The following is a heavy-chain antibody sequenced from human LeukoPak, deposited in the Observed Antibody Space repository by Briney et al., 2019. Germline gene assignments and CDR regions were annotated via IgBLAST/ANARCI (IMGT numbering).Heavy chain of an antibody. CDR3: AKGQAAGT. D-gene: IGHD6-13*01. Sequence: GGSLRLSCAASRFTFSTYWMSWVRQAPGKGLEWVANIKQDGSETYYVDSVKGRFTISRDNAKNSLYLQMNSLRAEDTALYYCAKGQAAGTWGQGTLVTVSS. CDR2: IKQDGSET. CDR1: RFTFSTYW. V-gene: IGHV3-7*03. J-gene: IGHJ4*02.